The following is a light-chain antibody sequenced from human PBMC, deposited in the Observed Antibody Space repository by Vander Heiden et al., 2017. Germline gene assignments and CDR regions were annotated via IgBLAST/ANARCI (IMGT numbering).Light chain of an antibody. CDR1: QSLLHSNGKTY. J-gene: IGKJ4*01. V-gene: IGKV2-28*01. Sequence: DIVMTQSPLSLTVTPGEPASISCRSSQSLLHSNGKTYLDWYLQKPGQSPQLLIYLGSNRASGVPDRISGRGSGTDFTLKISRVEAEDVGVYYCMQALQTPLTFGGGTKVEIK. CDR2: LGS. CDR3: MQALQTPLT.